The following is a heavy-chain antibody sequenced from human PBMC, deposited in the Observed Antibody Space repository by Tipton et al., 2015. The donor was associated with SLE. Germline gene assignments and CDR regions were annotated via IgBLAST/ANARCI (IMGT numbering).Heavy chain of an antibody. Sequence: GSLRLSCAASGFTFSSYSMSWVRQAPGKGLEWVSYISSSSSYIYYADSVKGRFTISRDNAKNSLYLQMNSLRAEDTALYYCARGGYYDSSGFDYWGQGTLVTVSS. V-gene: IGHV3-21*05. CDR1: GFTFSSYS. D-gene: IGHD3-22*01. CDR2: ISSSSSYI. J-gene: IGHJ4*02. CDR3: ARGGYYDSSGFDY.